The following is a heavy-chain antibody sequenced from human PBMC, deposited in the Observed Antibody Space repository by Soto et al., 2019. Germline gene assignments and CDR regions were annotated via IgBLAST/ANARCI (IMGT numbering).Heavy chain of an antibody. Sequence: QVQLQESGPGLVKPSQTLSLTCTVSGGSISGGDYHWSWIRQHPGKGLEWIAYIYYSGSTYYNPSLKSRVSMSVDTSKNQFSLKLSSVTAADTAVYYCARDIGGYGKFDYWGQGTLITVSS. J-gene: IGHJ4*02. D-gene: IGHD5-12*01. V-gene: IGHV4-31*03. CDR3: ARDIGGYGKFDY. CDR2: IYYSGST. CDR1: GGSISGGDYH.